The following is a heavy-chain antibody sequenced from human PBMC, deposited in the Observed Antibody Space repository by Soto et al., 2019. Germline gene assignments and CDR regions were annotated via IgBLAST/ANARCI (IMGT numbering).Heavy chain of an antibody. D-gene: IGHD3-22*01. CDR2: ISGSGGST. V-gene: IGHV3-23*01. CDR1: GFTFSSYA. CDR3: AKPFGGVYYDSSGYYENAFDI. J-gene: IGHJ3*02. Sequence: GGSLRLSCAASGFTFSSYAMSWVRQAPGKGLEWVSAISGSGGSTYYADSVKGRFTISRDNSKNTLYLQMNSLRAEDTAVYYCAKPFGGVYYDSSGYYENAFDIWGQGTMVTVSS.